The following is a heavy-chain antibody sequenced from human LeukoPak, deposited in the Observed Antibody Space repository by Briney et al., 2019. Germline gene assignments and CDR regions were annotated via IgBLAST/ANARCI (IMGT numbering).Heavy chain of an antibody. Sequence: QPGGSLLLSCVASGLNFDDSAMHWARQAPGKGLEWVSLISEDGGSTFSADSVKGRFSISRDNSKNSLYLQMNSLRSEGAGMYYCAKESGQFDYWGQGTLVAVSS. CDR3: AKESGQFDY. CDR1: GLNFDDSA. CDR2: ISEDGGST. J-gene: IGHJ4*02. V-gene: IGHV3-43*02.